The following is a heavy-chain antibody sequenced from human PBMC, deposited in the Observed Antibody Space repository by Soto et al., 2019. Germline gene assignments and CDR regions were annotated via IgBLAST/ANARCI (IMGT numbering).Heavy chain of an antibody. D-gene: IGHD3-9*01. CDR2: MNPNSGNT. Sequence: ASVKVSCKASGYTFTSYDINWVRQATGQGLEWMGWMNPNSGNTGYAQKFQGRVTMTRNTSISTAYMELSSLRSEDTAVYYCARPIYDILTGYYYYYGMDVWGQGTTVTVSS. V-gene: IGHV1-8*01. J-gene: IGHJ6*02. CDR3: ARPIYDILTGYYYYYGMDV. CDR1: GYTFTSYD.